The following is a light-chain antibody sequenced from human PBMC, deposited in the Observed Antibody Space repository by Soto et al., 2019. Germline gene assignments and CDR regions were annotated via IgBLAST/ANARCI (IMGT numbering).Light chain of an antibody. J-gene: IGKJ2*01. Sequence: DIQMTQSPSTLSASVGDRVTFTCRASQSISSWLAWYQQKPGKAPKLLMYDPPSLESGVPSRFSGSGSGTEFTLTISSLQPDDFATYSCQQYNSYSPYTFGRGTKLEIK. V-gene: IGKV1-5*01. CDR1: QSISSW. CDR2: DPP. CDR3: QQYNSYSPYT.